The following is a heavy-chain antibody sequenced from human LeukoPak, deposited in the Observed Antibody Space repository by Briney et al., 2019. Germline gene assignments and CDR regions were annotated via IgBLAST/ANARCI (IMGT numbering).Heavy chain of an antibody. CDR3: AGFTFFRGVITFDY. Sequence: ASVKVSCKASGGTFSSYAISWVRQAPGQGLEWMGGIIPIFGTANYAQKFQGRVTITADESTSTAYMELSSLRSEDTAVYSCAGFTFFRGVITFDYWGQGTLVTVSS. CDR2: IIPIFGTA. V-gene: IGHV1-69*13. J-gene: IGHJ4*02. D-gene: IGHD3-10*01. CDR1: GGTFSSYA.